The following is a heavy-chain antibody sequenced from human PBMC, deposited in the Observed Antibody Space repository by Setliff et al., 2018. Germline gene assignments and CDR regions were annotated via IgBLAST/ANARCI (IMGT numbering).Heavy chain of an antibody. CDR1: GITFKNAW. J-gene: IGHJ5*02. D-gene: IGHD4-4*01. CDR2: IKSSREGATS. CDR3: TTGPRDSRNYLNWFDP. V-gene: IGHV3-15*01. Sequence: PSETLSLTCSVSGITFKNAWMTWVRQAPGKGPEWVGRIKSSREGATSDYGAPAKGRFTISRDDSKNMIYLQMNNLKTEDTGFYYCTTGPRDSRNYLNWFDPWGQGTLVTVSS.